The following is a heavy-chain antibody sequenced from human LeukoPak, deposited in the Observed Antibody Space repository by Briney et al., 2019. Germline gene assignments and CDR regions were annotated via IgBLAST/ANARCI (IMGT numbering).Heavy chain of an antibody. V-gene: IGHV3-49*04. CDR2: IRSKAYGGTT. D-gene: IGHD4-17*01. CDR1: GFTFGVYA. CDR3: TRVYYGDLPSFDY. J-gene: IGHJ4*02. Sequence: SLRLSCTDSGFTFGVYAMNWVRQAPGKGLEWVGFIRSKAYGGTTEYAASVKGRFTISRDDSKSIAYLQMNSLKTEDTAVYYCTRVYYGDLPSFDYWGQGTLVTVSS.